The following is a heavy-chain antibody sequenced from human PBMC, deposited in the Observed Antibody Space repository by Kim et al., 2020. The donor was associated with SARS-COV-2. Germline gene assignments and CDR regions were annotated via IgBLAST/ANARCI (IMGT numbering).Heavy chain of an antibody. CDR3: AKGLMVRENYYYGMDV. CDR2: IWYDGSNK. V-gene: IGHV3-33*06. D-gene: IGHD3-10*01. J-gene: IGHJ6*02. CDR1: GFTFSSYG. Sequence: GGSLRLSCAASGFTFSSYGMHWVRQAPGKGLEWVAVIWYDGSNKYYADSVKGRFTISRDNSKNTLYLQMNSLRAEDTAVYYCAKGLMVRENYYYGMDVWGQGTTVTVSS.